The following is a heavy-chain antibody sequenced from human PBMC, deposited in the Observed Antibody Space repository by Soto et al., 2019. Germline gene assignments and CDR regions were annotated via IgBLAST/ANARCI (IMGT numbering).Heavy chain of an antibody. V-gene: IGHV1-69*02. CDR3: ASSYGSGYRAFDY. Sequence: QVQLVQSGAEVKKPGSSVRVSCKASGDTFTFYSINWVRQAPGLGLEWMGRINPILSMSNYAQRFQGRVPMTADKSTSTAYMELSSRRSEDTAMYYCASSYGSGYRAFDYWGQGALVTVSS. CDR1: GDTFTFYS. D-gene: IGHD3-10*01. CDR2: INPILSMS. J-gene: IGHJ4*02.